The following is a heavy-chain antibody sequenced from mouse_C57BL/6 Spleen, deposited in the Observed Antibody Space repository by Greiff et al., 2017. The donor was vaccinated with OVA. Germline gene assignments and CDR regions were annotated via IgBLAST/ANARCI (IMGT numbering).Heavy chain of an antibody. CDR3: ARETYYGSSYDYAMDY. V-gene: IGHV1-9*01. Sequence: QVQLKESGAELMKPGASVKLSCKATGYTFTGYWIEWVKQRPGHGLEWIGEILPGSGSTNYNEKFKGKATFTADTSSNTAYMQLSSLTTEDSAIYYCARETYYGSSYDYAMDYWGQGTSVTVSS. CDR2: ILPGSGST. CDR1: GYTFTGYW. D-gene: IGHD1-1*01. J-gene: IGHJ4*01.